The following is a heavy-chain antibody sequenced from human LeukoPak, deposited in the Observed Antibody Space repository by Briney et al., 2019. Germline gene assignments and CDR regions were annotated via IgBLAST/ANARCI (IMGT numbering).Heavy chain of an antibody. D-gene: IGHD3/OR15-3a*01. CDR3: AREKTIFGLVLAHMNV. CDR2: IYYSGST. CDR1: GGSISSSSYY. Sequence: PSETLSLTCTVSGGSISSSSYYWGWIRQPPGKGLEWIGSIYYSGSTYYNPSLKSRVTISVDTSKNQFSLKLSSVTAADTAVYYCAREKTIFGLVLAHMNVWGKGTTVTVSS. J-gene: IGHJ6*03. V-gene: IGHV4-39*07.